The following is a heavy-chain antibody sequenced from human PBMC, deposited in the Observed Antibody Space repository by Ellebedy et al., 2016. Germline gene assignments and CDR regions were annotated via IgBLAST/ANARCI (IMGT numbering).Heavy chain of an antibody. CDR2: ISGSGGST. CDR1: GFTFSSYA. V-gene: IGHV3-23*01. D-gene: IGHD3-10*01. J-gene: IGHJ4*02. CDR3: AKDIGSGTFDY. Sequence: GGSLRLSCAASGFTFSSYAMNWVRQAPGKGLEWVSVISGSGGSTYYADSVKGRVTISRDNSKNTLYLQMNSLRAEDTAVYYCAKDIGSGTFDYWGQGTLVTVSS.